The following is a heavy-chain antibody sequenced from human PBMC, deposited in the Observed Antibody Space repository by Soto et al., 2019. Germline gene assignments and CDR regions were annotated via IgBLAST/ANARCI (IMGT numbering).Heavy chain of an antibody. CDR3: AKDSPAVGFDY. CDR2: ISYDESNI. Sequence: SLRLSCAASGFIFRNYAIHWVRQAPGKGLEWVALISYDESNIQYADSVKGRFTVSRDNSKNTLDLQMNSLRAEDTAVYYCAKDSPAVGFDYWGQGTLVTVSS. J-gene: IGHJ4*02. V-gene: IGHV3-30*18. CDR1: GFIFRNYA. D-gene: IGHD3-3*01.